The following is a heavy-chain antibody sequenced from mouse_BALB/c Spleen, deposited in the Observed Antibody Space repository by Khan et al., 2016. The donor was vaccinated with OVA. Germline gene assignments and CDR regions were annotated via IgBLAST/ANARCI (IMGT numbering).Heavy chain of an antibody. CDR3: ARQPYYHYNVMDY. J-gene: IGHJ4*01. Sequence: QVQLKESGPGLVAPSQSLSITCTISGFSLTNYGVHWVRQPPGKGLEWLVVIWHDGSTTYNSALKSKLTISKDNSKRQVFLKMNSLQTDDTAMHFCARQPYYHYNVMDYWGQGTSVTGSA. CDR1: GFSLTNYG. D-gene: IGHD2-10*01. V-gene: IGHV2-6-1*01. CDR2: IWHDGST.